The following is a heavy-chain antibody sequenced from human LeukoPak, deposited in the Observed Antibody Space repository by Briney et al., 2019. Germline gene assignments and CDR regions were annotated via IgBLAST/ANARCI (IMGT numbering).Heavy chain of an antibody. CDR3: ASATTVTTFLYYYYYMDV. V-gene: IGHV1-69*06. J-gene: IGHJ6*03. D-gene: IGHD4-17*01. CDR1: GGTFSSYA. Sequence: EASVKVSCKASGGTFSSYAISWVRQAPGQGLEWMGGIIPIFGTANYAQKFQGRVTITADKSTSTAYMELSSLRSEDTAVYYCASATTVTTFLYYYYYMDVWGKGTTVTVS. CDR2: IIPIFGTA.